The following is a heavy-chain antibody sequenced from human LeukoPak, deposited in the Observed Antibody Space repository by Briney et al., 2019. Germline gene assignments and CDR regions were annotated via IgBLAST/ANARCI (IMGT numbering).Heavy chain of an antibody. Sequence: ASVKVSCKASGYTFTSYGISWVRQAPGQGLEWMGWISAYNGNTNYAQKLQGRVTMTTDTSTSTAYMELRSLRSDDTAVYYCARVWWYSGSSEFDYWGQGTLVTVSS. CDR1: GYTFTSYG. D-gene: IGHD1-26*01. V-gene: IGHV1-18*01. CDR3: ARVWWYSGSSEFDY. CDR2: ISAYNGNT. J-gene: IGHJ4*02.